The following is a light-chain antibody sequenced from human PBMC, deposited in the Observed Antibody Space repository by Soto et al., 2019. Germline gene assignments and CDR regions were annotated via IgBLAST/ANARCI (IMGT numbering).Light chain of an antibody. CDR1: QSISSSY. Sequence: EIALTQSPGTLSLSPGERATLSCRASQSISSSYLAWYQQKPGQAPRLLVYGASSRATGIPDRFSGSGSATDFTLTISRLEPEDFAVYYCQQYGSSRFTFGPGTKVDIK. CDR3: QQYGSSRFT. CDR2: GAS. J-gene: IGKJ3*01. V-gene: IGKV3-20*01.